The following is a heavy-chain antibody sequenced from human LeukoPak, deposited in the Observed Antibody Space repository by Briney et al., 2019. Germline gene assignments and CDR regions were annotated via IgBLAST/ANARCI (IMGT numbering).Heavy chain of an antibody. CDR3: ARDSPSYSSPYDC. J-gene: IGHJ4*02. CDR1: GYTFTSYG. D-gene: IGHD5-18*01. V-gene: IGHV1-18*01. CDR2: IIAYNGNT. Sequence: ASVKVSCKASGYTFTSYGISWVRQAPGQGLEWMGWIIAYNGNTNYAQKLQGRVTMTTDTSTSTAYMEVRSLRSDDTAVYYCARDSPSYSSPYDCWGQGTLVTVSS.